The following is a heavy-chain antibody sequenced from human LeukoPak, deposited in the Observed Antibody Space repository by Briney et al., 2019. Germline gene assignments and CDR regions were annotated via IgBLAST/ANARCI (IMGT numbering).Heavy chain of an antibody. CDR1: GFTFSNYG. CDR3: ARSGSGWYVDY. D-gene: IGHD6-19*01. V-gene: IGHV3-21*01. J-gene: IGHJ4*02. Sequence: PGGSLRLSCAASGFTFSNYGMNWVRQAPGKGLEWVSSISSSSSYIYYADSVKGRFTISRDNAKNSLYLKMNSLRAEDTAVYYCARSGSGWYVDYWGQGTLVTVSS. CDR2: ISSSSSYI.